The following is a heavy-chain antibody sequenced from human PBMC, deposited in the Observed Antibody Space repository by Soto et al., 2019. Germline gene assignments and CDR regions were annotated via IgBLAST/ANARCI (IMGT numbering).Heavy chain of an antibody. CDR2: TKYRSKGYT. Sequence: SETLSLPCAIPGDTVSSNIAAWNWVRRPPSRGLEWLGRTKYRSKGYTDYATSVKGRIIINPDTSKNQVSLQLNSVTPEDTALSYCARDGGSTWTDYFDFWGQGSLVTVPQ. V-gene: IGHV6-1*01. CDR1: GDTVSSNIAA. J-gene: IGHJ4*02. D-gene: IGHD2-2*01. CDR3: ARDGGSTWTDYFDF.